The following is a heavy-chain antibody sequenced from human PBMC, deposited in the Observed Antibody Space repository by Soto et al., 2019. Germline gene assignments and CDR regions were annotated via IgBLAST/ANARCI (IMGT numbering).Heavy chain of an antibody. J-gene: IGHJ4*02. V-gene: IGHV4-34*01. CDR3: ATYGAFAKYYFDY. Sequence: PSETLSLTCAVYGGSFSGYYWSWIRQPPGKGLEWIGEINHSGSTNYNPSLNSRVTISLDMSTNQFSLRLNSVTAADTAVYYCATYGAFAKYYFDYWGRGALVTVSS. D-gene: IGHD2-8*01. CDR1: GGSFSGYY. CDR2: INHSGST.